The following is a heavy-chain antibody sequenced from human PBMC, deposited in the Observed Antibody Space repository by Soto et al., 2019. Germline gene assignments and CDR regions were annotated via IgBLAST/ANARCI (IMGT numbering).Heavy chain of an antibody. Sequence: VQLVQSGAEVKKPGASVKVSCKVSGDTLSELSIHWVRQAPGKGLEWMGRFDPAADEIVYAQKFQGRVTMTEDTSTDTSYMEVTSLTSEDTAVYYCATERLGFCDSDNCYRHYFDSWGQGSLVIVSS. D-gene: IGHD2-21*02. V-gene: IGHV1-24*01. CDR3: ATERLGFCDSDNCYRHYFDS. CDR2: FDPAADEI. J-gene: IGHJ4*02. CDR1: GDTLSELS.